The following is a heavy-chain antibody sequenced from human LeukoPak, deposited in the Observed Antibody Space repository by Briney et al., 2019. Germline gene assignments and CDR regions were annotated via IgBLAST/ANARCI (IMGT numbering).Heavy chain of an antibody. Sequence: GGSLRLSCAASGFTFSSYWMSWVRQAPGKGLEWVASISYDGSEKFYADSVKGRFTISRDNRESTMFLYMYNLRDEDTAVYHCATHSIVVVTALLDYWGQGTLVTVSS. CDR3: ATHSIVVVTALLDY. CDR2: ISYDGSEK. CDR1: GFTFSSYW. J-gene: IGHJ4*02. V-gene: IGHV3-30*03. D-gene: IGHD2-21*02.